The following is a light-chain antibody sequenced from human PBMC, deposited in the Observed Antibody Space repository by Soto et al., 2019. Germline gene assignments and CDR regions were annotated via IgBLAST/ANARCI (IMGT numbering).Light chain of an antibody. Sequence: VLTQSPLSLPVTLGQPASISCRSSQSLVHSDGNTYLNWFQQRPGQAPRRLIYKASNRDSGVPDRFSDSGSGTYFTLTISKVEADDVGIYYCMQGISFTFGQGTRVEIK. CDR3: MQGISFT. CDR1: QSLVHSDGNTY. V-gene: IGKV2-30*02. CDR2: KAS. J-gene: IGKJ1*01.